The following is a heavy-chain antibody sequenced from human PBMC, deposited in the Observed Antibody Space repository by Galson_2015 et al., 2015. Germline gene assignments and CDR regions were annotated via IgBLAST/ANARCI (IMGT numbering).Heavy chain of an antibody. D-gene: IGHD3-22*01. CDR3: ARVPYDSSGYYQGNWFDP. V-gene: IGHV3-48*03. Sequence: SLRLSCAAAGFTFSNYAKNWVRQAPGKGLEWVSYISSSGSTIYYADSVKGRFTISRDNARNSLYLQMNSLRAEDTAVYYCARVPYDSSGYYQGNWFDPWGQGTPVTVSS. CDR1: GFTFSNYA. J-gene: IGHJ5*02. CDR2: ISSSGSTI.